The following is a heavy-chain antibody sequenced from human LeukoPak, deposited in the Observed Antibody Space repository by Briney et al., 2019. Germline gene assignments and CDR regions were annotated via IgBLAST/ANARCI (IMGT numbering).Heavy chain of an antibody. CDR1: GGTFSSYA. J-gene: IGHJ6*02. Sequence: SVKVYCKASGGTFSSYAISWVRQAPGQGLEWMGGIIPIFGTANYAQKFQGRVTITADESTSTAYMELSSLRSEDTAVYYCAREDCSSTSCYIYYGMDVWGQGTTVTVSS. D-gene: IGHD2-2*02. V-gene: IGHV1-69*13. CDR3: AREDCSSTSCYIYYGMDV. CDR2: IIPIFGTA.